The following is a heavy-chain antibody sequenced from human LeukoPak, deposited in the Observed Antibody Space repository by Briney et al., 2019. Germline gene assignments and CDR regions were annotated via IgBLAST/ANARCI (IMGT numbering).Heavy chain of an antibody. CDR2: MNPNSGNT. CDR3: ARGPGWYYYMDV. CDR1: GYTFTSYD. Sequence: ASVKVSCTASGYTFTSYDINWVRQATGQGLEWMGWMNPNSGNTGYAQKFQGRVTMTRNTSISTAYMELSSLRSEDTAVYYCARGPGWYYYMDVWGKGTTVTVSS. V-gene: IGHV1-8*01. J-gene: IGHJ6*03. D-gene: IGHD2-15*01.